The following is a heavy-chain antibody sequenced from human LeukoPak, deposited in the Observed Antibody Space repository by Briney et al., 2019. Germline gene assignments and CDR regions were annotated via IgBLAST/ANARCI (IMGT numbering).Heavy chain of an antibody. CDR2: IYTSGST. Sequence: SETLSLTCTVSGVSISSYYWSWIRQPAGKGLEWIGRIYTSGSTNYNPSLKSRVTMSVDTSKNQFSLKLSSVTAADTAVYYRARDLGTSPVSDLDAFDIWGQGTMVTVSS. CDR3: ARDLGTSPVSDLDAFDI. V-gene: IGHV4-4*07. J-gene: IGHJ3*02. CDR1: GVSISSYY. D-gene: IGHD2-2*01.